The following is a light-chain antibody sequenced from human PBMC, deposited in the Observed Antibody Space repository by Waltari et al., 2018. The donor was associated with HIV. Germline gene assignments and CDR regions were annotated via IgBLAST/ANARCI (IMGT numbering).Light chain of an antibody. CDR3: QQRSNWPPVT. V-gene: IGKV3-11*01. CDR2: DAS. CDR1: QNIGNY. Sequence: EVVLTQSPSTLSLSQGERATLSCRASQNIGNYLAWYHQKPGQAPRLLIYDASTRASGSPARFSGSGSGTVFTLPISSLEPEDVAVDYCQQRSNWPPVTFGQGTRLEI. J-gene: IGKJ5*01.